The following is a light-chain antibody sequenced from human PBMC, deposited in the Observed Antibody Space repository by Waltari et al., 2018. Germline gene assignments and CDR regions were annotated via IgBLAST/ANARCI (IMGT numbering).Light chain of an antibody. CDR2: RDK. V-gene: IGLV1-44*01. CDR1: ASNIGRDT. J-gene: IGLJ2*01. CDR3: TAWDSSLKGLL. Sequence: QSVLSQPPSASGTPGQRVSISCSGSASNIGRDTSNWYQPLPGTAPKLLIYRDKLRPSGVPDRFSGSKSGTSASLAISGLQSEDEADYFCTAWDSSLKGLLFGGGTRLTVL.